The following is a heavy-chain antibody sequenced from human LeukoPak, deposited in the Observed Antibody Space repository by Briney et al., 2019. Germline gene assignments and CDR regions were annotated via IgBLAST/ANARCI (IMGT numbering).Heavy chain of an antibody. D-gene: IGHD3-10*01. Sequence: PSETLSLTCSVSGVSISSGSNYWGWLRQPPGTTLEWIGSIYSSGNAYYNPSLKSRVIILIDTAKNHFSLNLTSVTAADTAVYYCARSDGYGLVGIWGQGTMVTVSS. CDR1: GVSISSGSNY. CDR3: ARSDGYGLVGI. CDR2: IYSSGNA. V-gene: IGHV4-39*07. J-gene: IGHJ3*02.